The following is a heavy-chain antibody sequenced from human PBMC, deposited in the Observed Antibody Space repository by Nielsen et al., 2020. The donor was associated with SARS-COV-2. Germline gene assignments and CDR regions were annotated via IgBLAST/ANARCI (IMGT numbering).Heavy chain of an antibody. V-gene: IGHV3-7*01. CDR1: GFTFGDYA. Sequence: GESLKISCTASGFTFGDYAMSWFRQAPGKGLEWVANIKQDGSEKYYVDSVKGRFTISRDNAKNSLYLQMNSLRAEDTAVYYCAIRVYWGQGTLVTVSS. CDR3: AIRVY. J-gene: IGHJ4*02. CDR2: IKQDGSEK.